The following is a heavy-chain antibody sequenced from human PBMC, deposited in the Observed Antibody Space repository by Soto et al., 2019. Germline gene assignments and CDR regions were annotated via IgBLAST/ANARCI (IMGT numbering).Heavy chain of an antibody. CDR3: VKDKSINRYSGQVRH. V-gene: IGHV3-9*01. CDR2: INWNSGSI. J-gene: IGHJ1*01. CDR1: GFNFDDYA. Sequence: EVQLVEPGGGLVQPGRCLRLSCAASGFNFDDYAMHRVRQVPGKGLEWVSGINWNSGSISYGDSVKGRFTISRDNAKNPLPLQMNSPSAEDTALYYCVKDKSINRYSGQVRHWGQGTLVTVSS. D-gene: IGHD1-26*01.